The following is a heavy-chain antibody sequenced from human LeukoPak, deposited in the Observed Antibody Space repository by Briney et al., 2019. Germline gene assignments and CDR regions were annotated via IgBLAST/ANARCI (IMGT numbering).Heavy chain of an antibody. J-gene: IGHJ4*02. CDR2: IKQDGSDK. Sequence: PGGSLRLSCAASGFTFSSYWMTWVRQAPGKGLEWVANIKQDGSDKYYVDSVKGRFTISRDNAKNSLYLQMNSLRADDTALYYCARQYSSSWYALGYLDYWGQRTLVTVSS. D-gene: IGHD6-13*01. V-gene: IGHV3-7*01. CDR1: GFTFSSYW. CDR3: ARQYSSSWYALGYLDY.